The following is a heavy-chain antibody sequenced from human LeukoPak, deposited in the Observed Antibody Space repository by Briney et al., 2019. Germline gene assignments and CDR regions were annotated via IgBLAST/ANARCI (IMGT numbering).Heavy chain of an antibody. Sequence: GGSLRLSCAASGFTFSSYAMHWVRQAPGKGLEWVAVISYDGSNKYYADSVKGRFTISRDNSKNTLYLQMNSLRAEDTAVYYCARGMANTPRWISLYYFDYWGQGTLVTVSS. V-gene: IGHV3-30-3*01. CDR1: GFTFSSYA. D-gene: IGHD5-24*01. CDR3: ARGMANTPRWISLYYFDY. CDR2: ISYDGSNK. J-gene: IGHJ4*02.